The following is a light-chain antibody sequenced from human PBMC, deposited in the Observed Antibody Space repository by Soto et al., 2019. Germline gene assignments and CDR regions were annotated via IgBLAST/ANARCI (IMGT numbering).Light chain of an antibody. CDR2: GAS. V-gene: IGKV3-20*01. Sequence: DIVLTQSSGTLSFPPGEQANLSCRASQRDSSSHLAWYQEKPGQAPSLLIYGASSRATGIPDRFSGTGSETDFTLTNSRLEPEDFAVYYCQEYDNSPITFGQGTRLENK. CDR3: QEYDNSPIT. CDR1: QRDSSSH. J-gene: IGKJ5*01.